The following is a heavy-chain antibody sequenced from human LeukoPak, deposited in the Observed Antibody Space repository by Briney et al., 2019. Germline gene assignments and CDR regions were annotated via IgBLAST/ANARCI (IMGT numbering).Heavy chain of an antibody. J-gene: IGHJ3*02. D-gene: IGHD2-15*01. V-gene: IGHV4-4*07. CDR3: ARGRYCSADICSGGDALDI. CDR2: IYTRGST. Sequence: SSETLSLTCTVSGGSINNYYWSWIRQPAGKGLEWIGRIYTRGSTNYNPSLKSRVTMSVDTSKNQFSLKLSSVTAADTAVYYCARGRYCSADICSGGDALDIWGQGTMVSVSS. CDR1: GGSINNYY.